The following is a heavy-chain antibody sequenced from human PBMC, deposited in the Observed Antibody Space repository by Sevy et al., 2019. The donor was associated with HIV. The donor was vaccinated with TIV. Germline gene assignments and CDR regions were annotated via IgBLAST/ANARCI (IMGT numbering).Heavy chain of an antibody. CDR2: ISGSGGST. D-gene: IGHD3-9*01. CDR3: AKAPRRILTARIDY. J-gene: IGHJ4*02. V-gene: IGHV3-23*01. Sequence: GGSLRLSCAASGFTFSSYAMSWVRQAPGKGLEWVSAISGSGGSTYYANSVKGRFTISRDNSKNTLYLQMNSLRAEDTAVYYCAKAPRRILTARIDYWGQGTLVTVSS. CDR1: GFTFSSYA.